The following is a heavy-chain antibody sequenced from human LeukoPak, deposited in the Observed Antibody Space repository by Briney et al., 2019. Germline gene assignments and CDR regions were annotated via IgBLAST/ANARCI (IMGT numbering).Heavy chain of an antibody. Sequence: PSQTLSVTCAVSGGSISSGGYSWSWIRQPPGKGLEWIGYIYHSGSTYYNPSLKSRVTISVDRSKNQFSLKLSSVTAADTAVYYCASYCSGGSCYPNDAFDIWGQGTMVTVSS. CDR1: GGSISSGGYS. CDR3: ASYCSGGSCYPNDAFDI. CDR2: IYHSGST. J-gene: IGHJ3*02. D-gene: IGHD2-15*01. V-gene: IGHV4-30-2*01.